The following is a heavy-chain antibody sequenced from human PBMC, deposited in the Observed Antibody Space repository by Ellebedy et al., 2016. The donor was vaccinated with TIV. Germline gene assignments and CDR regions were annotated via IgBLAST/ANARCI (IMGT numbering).Heavy chain of an antibody. CDR3: ARGPGDFHSSDY. Sequence: GESLKISCAASGFTFSTYGMHWVRQAPGEGLEWVAVIWYDGSQKYYGDSVKGRFSISRDNAKNSLFLEMNSLRVEDSAVYYCARGPGDFHSSDYWGQGTLVTVSS. D-gene: IGHD2-21*02. J-gene: IGHJ4*02. CDR2: IWYDGSQK. V-gene: IGHV3-33*01. CDR1: GFTFSTYG.